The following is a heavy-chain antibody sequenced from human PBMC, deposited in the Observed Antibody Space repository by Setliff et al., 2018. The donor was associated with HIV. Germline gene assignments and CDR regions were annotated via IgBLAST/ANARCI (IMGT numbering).Heavy chain of an antibody. J-gene: IGHJ4*02. CDR3: ARDTYDSRGYFFGY. CDR2: IHYSGST. Sequence: SETLSLTCTVSGGSFSSSSYYWGWIRQPPGKGLEWIGNIHYSGSTYYNPSLKSRVTISKGTSKNQFSLHLSSVTAADTAVYYCARDTYDSRGYFFGYWGQGTLVTVSS. D-gene: IGHD3-22*01. V-gene: IGHV4-39*07. CDR1: GGSFSSSSYY.